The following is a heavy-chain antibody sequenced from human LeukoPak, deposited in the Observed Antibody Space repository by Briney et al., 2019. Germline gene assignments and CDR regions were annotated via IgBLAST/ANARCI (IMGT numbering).Heavy chain of an antibody. CDR1: GFTFSSNA. V-gene: IGHV3-23*01. J-gene: IGHJ5*02. Sequence: GGSLRLSCAASGFTFSSNAMSRVRQAPGKGLEWVSAISGSGGSTYYADSVKGRFTISRDNSKNTLYLQMNSLRAEDTAVYYCAKLVTFNWFDPWGQGTLVTVSS. CDR3: AKLVTFNWFDP. CDR2: ISGSGGST. D-gene: IGHD2-21*02.